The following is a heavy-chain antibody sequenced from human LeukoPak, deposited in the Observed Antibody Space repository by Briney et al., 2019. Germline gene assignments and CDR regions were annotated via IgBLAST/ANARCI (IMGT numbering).Heavy chain of an antibody. J-gene: IGHJ4*02. Sequence: SVKVSCKASGGTFSSYAISWVRQAPGQGLEWMGGIIPIFGTANYAQKFQGRVTITADESTSTAYMELSSLRSEDTAVYYCARDPQQLVGATGGGFNFWGQGTLVTVSS. CDR1: GGTFSSYA. CDR2: IIPIFGTA. D-gene: IGHD1-26*01. V-gene: IGHV1-69*13. CDR3: ARDPQQLVGATGGGFNF.